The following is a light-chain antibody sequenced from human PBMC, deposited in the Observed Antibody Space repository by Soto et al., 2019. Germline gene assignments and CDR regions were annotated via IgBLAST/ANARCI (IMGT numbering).Light chain of an antibody. CDR1: SSNIGSHT. V-gene: IGLV1-44*01. CDR3: ATWDDSLNGYV. J-gene: IGLJ1*01. CDR2: TND. Sequence: QSVLIQPPSASGTPGQRVSISCSGTSSNIGSHTVNWYQQLPGTAPKLLIYTNDQRPSGVPDRFSGSKSGLSSSLAISGLHSEDEADYYCATWDDSLNGYVFGPGTKVTVL.